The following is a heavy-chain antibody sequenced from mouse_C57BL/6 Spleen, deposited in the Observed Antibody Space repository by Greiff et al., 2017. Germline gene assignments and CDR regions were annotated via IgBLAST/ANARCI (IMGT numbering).Heavy chain of an antibody. CDR1: GFSFNPYA. Sequence: GGGLVQPKGSLKLSCAASGFSFNPYALNWVRQAPGKGLEWVARIRSKSNDYATYYADSVKDRFNISRDDSKSMLYLQMNNLQTEDTAMYYCVRERGAMDYWGQGTSVTVSS. J-gene: IGHJ4*01. CDR3: VRERGAMDY. V-gene: IGHV10-1*01. CDR2: IRSKSNDYAT.